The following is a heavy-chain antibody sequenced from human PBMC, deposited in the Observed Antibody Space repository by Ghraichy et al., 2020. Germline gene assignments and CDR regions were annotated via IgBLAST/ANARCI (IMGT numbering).Heavy chain of an antibody. CDR2: ITSSSRTI. CDR1: GFTFSGYS. V-gene: IGHV3-48*02. J-gene: IGHJ6*02. Sequence: LSLTCVGSGFTFSGYSMNWVRQSPGKGLEWVSYITSSSRTISYADSVKGRFTISRDNAQNSLYLQMNSLRDEDTAVYYCARGSTVVRFYYYDGMDVWGQGTTVTVS. D-gene: IGHD4-23*01. CDR3: ARGSTVVRFYYYDGMDV.